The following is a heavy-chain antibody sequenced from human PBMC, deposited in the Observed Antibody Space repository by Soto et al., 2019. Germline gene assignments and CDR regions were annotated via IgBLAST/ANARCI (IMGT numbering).Heavy chain of an antibody. CDR1: GFTFSNAW. CDR3: TASVTYYDFWSGNEGDY. J-gene: IGHJ4*02. V-gene: IGHV3-15*01. Sequence: GGSRRLSCAASGFTFSNAWMSWVRQAPGKGLEWVGRIKSKTDGGTTDYAAPVKGRFTISRDDSKNTLYLQMNSLKTEDTAVYYCTASVTYYDFWSGNEGDYWGQGTLVTVSS. CDR2: IKSKTDGGTT. D-gene: IGHD3-3*01.